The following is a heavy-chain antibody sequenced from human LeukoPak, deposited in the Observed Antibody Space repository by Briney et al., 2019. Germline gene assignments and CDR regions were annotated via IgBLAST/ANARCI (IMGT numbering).Heavy chain of an antibody. V-gene: IGHV3-53*01. CDR3: ASNLLSSRIVVATAGAFDI. Sequence: GGSLRLSCAASGFTVSSNYMSWVRQAPGKGLEWVSVIYSGGSTYYADSVKDRFTISRDNSKNTLYLQMNSLRAEDTAVYYCASNLLSSRIVVATAGAFDIWGQGTMVTVSA. CDR2: IYSGGST. J-gene: IGHJ3*02. D-gene: IGHD3-22*01. CDR1: GFTVSSNY.